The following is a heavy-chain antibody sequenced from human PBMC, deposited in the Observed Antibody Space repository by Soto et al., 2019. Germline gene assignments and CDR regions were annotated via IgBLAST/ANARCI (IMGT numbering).Heavy chain of an antibody. CDR2: IKSKSAGGTT. V-gene: IGHV3-15*01. CDR1: GFTFSNAW. Sequence: EVQLVESGGGLVKPGGSVRLSCAASGFTFSNAWMSWVRQAPGKGLEWVGRIKSKSAGGTTEYDAPVKDRFTISRDDSNTTLYLQMNSLKIEDTAVYYCARGHRSSGKIFDSWGQGTLVTVSS. D-gene: IGHD3-22*01. CDR3: ARGHRSSGKIFDS. J-gene: IGHJ4*02.